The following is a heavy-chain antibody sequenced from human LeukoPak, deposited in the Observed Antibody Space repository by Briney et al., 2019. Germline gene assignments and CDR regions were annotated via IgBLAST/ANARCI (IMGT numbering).Heavy chain of an antibody. CDR2: ISAYNGNT. CDR3: ASPYYDILTGYYIRDAFDI. J-gene: IGHJ3*02. V-gene: IGHV1-18*01. D-gene: IGHD3-9*01. Sequence: GASVKVSCKASGYTFTSYGISWVRQAPGQGLEWMGWISAYNGNTNYAQKFQGRVTITTDESTSTAYMELSSLRSEDTAVYYCASPYYDILTGYYIRDAFDIWGQGTMVTVSS. CDR1: GYTFTSYG.